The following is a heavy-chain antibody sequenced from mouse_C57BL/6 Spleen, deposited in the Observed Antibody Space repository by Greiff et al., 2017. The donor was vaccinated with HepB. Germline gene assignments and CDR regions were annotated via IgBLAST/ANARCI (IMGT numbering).Heavy chain of an antibody. V-gene: IGHV3-6*01. CDR2: ISYDGSN. CDR1: GYSITSGYY. D-gene: IGHD2-5*01. Sequence: ESGPGLVKPSQSLSLTCSVTGYSITSGYYWNWIRQFPGNKLEWMGYISYDGSNNYNPSLKNRISITRDTSKNQFFLKLNSVTTEDTATYYCALYSNYGGAYWGQGTLVTVSA. J-gene: IGHJ3*01. CDR3: ALYSNYGGAY.